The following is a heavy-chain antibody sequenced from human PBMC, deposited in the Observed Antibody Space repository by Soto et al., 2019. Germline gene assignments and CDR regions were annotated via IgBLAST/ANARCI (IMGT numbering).Heavy chain of an antibody. CDR3: ARDVGIAAAGTWYFDL. CDR1: GGSISSGGYY. V-gene: IGHV4-31*03. Sequence: QVQLQESGPGLVKPSQTLSLTCTVSGGSISSGGYYWSWIRQHPGKGLEWIGYIYYSGSTYYNPSLQRRVTISVDTSKNQCSLKLSSVTAADTAVYYCARDVGIAAAGTWYFDLWGRGTLVTVS. J-gene: IGHJ2*01. D-gene: IGHD6-13*01. CDR2: IYYSGST.